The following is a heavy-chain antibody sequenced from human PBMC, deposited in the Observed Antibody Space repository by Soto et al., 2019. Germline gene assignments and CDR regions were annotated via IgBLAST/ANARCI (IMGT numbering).Heavy chain of an antibody. CDR3: ARLHCSGGSCYYYMDV. Sequence: WGSLRLSCAASGFTFSSYSMNWVRQAPGKGLEWVSYISSSSSTIYYADSVKGRFTISRDNAKNSLYLQMNSLRAEDTAVYYCARLHCSGGSCYYYMDVWGKGTTVTVSS. V-gene: IGHV3-48*01. D-gene: IGHD2-15*01. J-gene: IGHJ6*03. CDR1: GFTFSSYS. CDR2: ISSSSSTI.